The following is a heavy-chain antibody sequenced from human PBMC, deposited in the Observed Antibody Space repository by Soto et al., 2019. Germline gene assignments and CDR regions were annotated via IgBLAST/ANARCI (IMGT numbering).Heavy chain of an antibody. Sequence: EVQLVESGGGLVQPGGSLRLSCAVSEFTFSSYWMNWVSQAPGKGLEWVANIRQDGSERFYVDSVKGRFTISRDNAKNLLFLQMNNLRAEDSAVYFCAGGTGYIHDYWGQGTLVVVSS. D-gene: IGHD5-12*01. CDR3: AGGTGYIHDY. V-gene: IGHV3-7*05. J-gene: IGHJ4*02. CDR2: IRQDGSER. CDR1: EFTFSSYW.